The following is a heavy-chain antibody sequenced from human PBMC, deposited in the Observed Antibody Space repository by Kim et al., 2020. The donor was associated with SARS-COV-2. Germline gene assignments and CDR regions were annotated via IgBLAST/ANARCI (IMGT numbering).Heavy chain of an antibody. J-gene: IGHJ4*02. CDR1: GFTFSSYG. CDR2: ISYDGSNK. Sequence: GGSLRLSCAASGFTFSSYGMHWVRQAPGKGLEWVAVISYDGSNKYYADSVKGRFTISRDNSKNTLYLQMNSLRAEDTAVYYCASHPQEGIATIWDDYWGQGTLVTVSS. D-gene: IGHD2-21*01. V-gene: IGHV3-33*05. CDR3: ASHPQEGIATIWDDY.